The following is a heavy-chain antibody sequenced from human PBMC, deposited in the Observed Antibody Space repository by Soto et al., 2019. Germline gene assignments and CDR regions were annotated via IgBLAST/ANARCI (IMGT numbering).Heavy chain of an antibody. CDR1: GGSVSSGSYY. D-gene: IGHD2-2*02. CDR3: ARDYTPVTVWFDP. J-gene: IGHJ5*02. V-gene: IGHV4-61*01. Sequence: QVQLQESGPGLVKPSETLSLTCTVSGGSVSSGSYYWSWIRPPPGKGLEWIGYIYYSGSTNYNPSLQSRVTISVDTSKHQFSLKLSSVTAPDTAVYYCARDYTPVTVWFDPWGQGTLVTVSS. CDR2: IYYSGST.